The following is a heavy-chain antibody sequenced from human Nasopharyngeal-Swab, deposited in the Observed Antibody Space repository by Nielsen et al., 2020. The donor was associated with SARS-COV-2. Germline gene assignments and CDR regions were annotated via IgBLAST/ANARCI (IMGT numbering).Heavy chain of an antibody. CDR2: IIPLLGIA. D-gene: IGHD2-2*01. Sequence: SVKVSCKASGYTFSSYGINWVRQAPGQGLEWMGGIIPLLGIANYAQKFQDRVTITADKSTSTAYMELSSLRSEDTAVYYCARSGWAYCSGTRCYDAFDIWGQGTMVTVSS. J-gene: IGHJ3*02. CDR1: GYTFSSYG. CDR3: ARSGWAYCSGTRCYDAFDI. V-gene: IGHV1-69*10.